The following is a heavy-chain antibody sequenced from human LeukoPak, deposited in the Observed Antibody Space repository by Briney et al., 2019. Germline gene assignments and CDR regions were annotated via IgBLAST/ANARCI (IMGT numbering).Heavy chain of an antibody. CDR2: ISSSGSTI. V-gene: IGHV3-11*04. J-gene: IGHJ5*02. CDR3: ARAATVKPNWFDP. CDR1: GFTFSDYY. D-gene: IGHD4-11*01. Sequence: GGSLRLSCAASGFTFSDYYMSWIRQAPGMGLEWVSYISSSGSTIYYADSVKGRFTISRDNAKNSLYLQMNSLRAEDTAVYYCARAATVKPNWFDPWGQGTLVTVSS.